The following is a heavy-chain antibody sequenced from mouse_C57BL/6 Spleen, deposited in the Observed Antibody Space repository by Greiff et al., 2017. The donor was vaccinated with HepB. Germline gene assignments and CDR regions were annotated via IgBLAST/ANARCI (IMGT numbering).Heavy chain of an antibody. Sequence: VQLQQSGPELVKPGASVKISCKASGYTFTDYYMNWVKQSHGKSLEWIGDINPNNGGTSYNQKFKGKATSTVDKSSSTAYMELRSLTSEDSAVYYCAREGNWDGAYWGQGTLVTVSA. CDR3: AREGNWDGAY. D-gene: IGHD4-1*01. CDR1: GYTFTDYY. J-gene: IGHJ3*01. V-gene: IGHV1-26*01. CDR2: INPNNGGT.